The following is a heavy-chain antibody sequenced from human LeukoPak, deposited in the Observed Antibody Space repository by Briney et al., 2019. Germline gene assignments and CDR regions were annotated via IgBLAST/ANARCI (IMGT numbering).Heavy chain of an antibody. CDR2: IIPIFGTA. CDR1: GGTFSSYA. Sequence: SVKVSCKASGGTFSSYAISWVRQAPGQGLEWMGGIIPIFGTANYAQKFQGRVTITTDESTSTAYMELSSLRSEDTAVYYCARDQLRPKYITGTTSAGEGFDYWGQGTLVTVSS. J-gene: IGHJ4*02. CDR3: ARDQLRPKYITGTTSAGEGFDY. V-gene: IGHV1-69*05. D-gene: IGHD1-7*01.